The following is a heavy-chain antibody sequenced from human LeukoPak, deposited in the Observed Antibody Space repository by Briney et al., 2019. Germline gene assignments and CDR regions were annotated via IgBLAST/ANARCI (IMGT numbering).Heavy chain of an antibody. CDR3: ARDFGLRCSGGTCYSVYYYGMDV. Sequence: GGSLRHSCSASGFSFSNYAMYWVRQAPGKGLEWVANIKQGGSEKYYVDSVKGRFTISRDNAKNSLYLQMNSLRAEDTAVYYCARDFGLRCSGGTCYSVYYYGMDVWAKGPRSPSPQ. CDR1: GFSFSNYA. D-gene: IGHD2-15*01. V-gene: IGHV3-7*03. CDR2: IKQGGSEK. J-gene: IGHJ6*04.